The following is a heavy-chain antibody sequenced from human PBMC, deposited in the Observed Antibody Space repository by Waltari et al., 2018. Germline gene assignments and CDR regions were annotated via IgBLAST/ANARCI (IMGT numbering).Heavy chain of an antibody. V-gene: IGHV1-69*02. CDR2: IIPILGIA. J-gene: IGHJ6*02. Sequence: QVQLVQSGAEVKKPGSSVKVSCKASGGTFSSYTISWVRQAPGQGLEWMGRIIPILGIANYAQKFQGRVTSTADKSTSTAYMELSSLRSEDTAVYYCAAYVENYYGMDVWGQGTTVTVSS. CDR3: AAYVENYYGMDV. D-gene: IGHD3-16*01. CDR1: GGTFSSYT.